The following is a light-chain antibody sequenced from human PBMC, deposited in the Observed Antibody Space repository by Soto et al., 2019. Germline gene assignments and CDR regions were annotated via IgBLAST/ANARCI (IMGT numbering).Light chain of an antibody. CDR1: SSNIGAGYD. J-gene: IGLJ2*01. Sequence: QPVLTQPPSVSGAPGQRVTISCTGSSSNIGAGYDVHWYQQLPGTAPKLLLYGNSNRPSGVPDRFSGSKSGTSASLAITGLQAEDEADYYCQSYDSSLSGWKVFGGGTKLTVL. CDR2: GNS. CDR3: QSYDSSLSGWKV. V-gene: IGLV1-40*01.